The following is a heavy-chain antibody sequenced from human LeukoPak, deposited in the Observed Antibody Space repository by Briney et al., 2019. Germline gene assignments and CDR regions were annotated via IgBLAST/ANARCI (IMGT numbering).Heavy chain of an antibody. Sequence: SETLSLTCTVSGGSISSSSYYWGWIRQPAGKGLEWIGRIYTSGSTNYNPSFKSRVTMSVDTSKNQFSLKLSSVTAADTAVYYCARSPHFNYYDRNAFDIWGQGTMVTVSS. CDR1: GGSISSSSYY. CDR3: ARSPHFNYYDRNAFDI. CDR2: IYTSGST. D-gene: IGHD3-22*01. J-gene: IGHJ3*02. V-gene: IGHV4-61*02.